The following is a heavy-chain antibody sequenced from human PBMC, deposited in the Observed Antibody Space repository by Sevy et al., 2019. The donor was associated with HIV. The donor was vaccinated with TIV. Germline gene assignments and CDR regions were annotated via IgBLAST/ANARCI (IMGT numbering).Heavy chain of an antibody. Sequence: SETLSLTCTVSGGSVSSGSYYWSWIRQPPGKGLEWIGYIYYSGSTNYNPSLKSRVTISVDTSKNQFSLKLSSVTAADTAVYYCARERGPVLRYFDWSPPARDAFDIWGQGTMVTVS. V-gene: IGHV4-61*01. J-gene: IGHJ3*02. CDR1: GGSVSSGSYY. D-gene: IGHD3-9*01. CDR2: IYYSGST. CDR3: ARERGPVLRYFDWSPPARDAFDI.